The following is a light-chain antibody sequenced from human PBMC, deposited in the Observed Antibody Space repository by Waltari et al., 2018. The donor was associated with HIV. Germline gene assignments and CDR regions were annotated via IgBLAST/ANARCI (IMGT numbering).Light chain of an antibody. J-gene: IGKJ3*01. CDR3: QELFT. Sequence: DIQLTQSPSFVSASVGDRVTITCRASQGVSSYIAWYQQKPGKAPNLLVFDASTLESGVPSRFSGRASGTDFTLTSSSLQPEDLATYYCQELFTFGPGTKVEIK. CDR1: QGVSSY. V-gene: IGKV1-9*01. CDR2: DAS.